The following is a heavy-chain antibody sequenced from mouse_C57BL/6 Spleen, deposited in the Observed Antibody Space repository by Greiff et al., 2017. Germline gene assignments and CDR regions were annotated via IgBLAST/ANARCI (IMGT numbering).Heavy chain of an antibody. Sequence: EVNVVESGGGLVQSGRSLRLSCATSGFTFSDFYMEWFRQAPGKGLEWIAASRNKANDYTTEYSASVKGRFIVSRDTSQSILYLQMNALRAEDTAIYYCARDADYYGSPYYAMDYWGEGTSVTVSS. J-gene: IGHJ4*01. CDR3: ARDADYYGSPYYAMDY. CDR1: GFTFSDFY. D-gene: IGHD1-1*01. V-gene: IGHV7-1*01. CDR2: SRNKANDYTT.